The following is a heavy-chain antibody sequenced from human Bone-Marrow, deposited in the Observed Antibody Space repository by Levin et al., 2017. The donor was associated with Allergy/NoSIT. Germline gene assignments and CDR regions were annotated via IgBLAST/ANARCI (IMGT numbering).Heavy chain of an antibody. CDR3: ARDQPLMVSHFDY. CDR1: GFPFKTYS. CDR2: ISSTSYYI. D-gene: IGHD5-18*01. J-gene: IGHJ4*02. Sequence: LSLTCAASGFPFKTYSMNWVRQAPGKGLEWVSSISSTSYYIYYAESVKGRFTISRDNAENSLYLQMNSLRAEDTAVYYCARDQPLMVSHFDYWGQGTLVTVSS. V-gene: IGHV3-21*01.